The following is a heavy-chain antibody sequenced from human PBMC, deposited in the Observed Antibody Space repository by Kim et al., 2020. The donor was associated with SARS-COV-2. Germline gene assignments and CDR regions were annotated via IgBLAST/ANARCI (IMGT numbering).Heavy chain of an antibody. J-gene: IGHJ6*03. Sequence: GGSLRLSWAASGFTFSSYAMSWVRQAPGKGLEWVSGISGSGGSTYYADSVKGRFTISRDNSKNTLYLQMNSLRAEDTAVYYCAKDSADSNYYYYYYMDVWGKGTTVTVSS. CDR3: AKDSADSNYYYYYYMDV. CDR1: GFTFSSYA. V-gene: IGHV3-23*01. D-gene: IGHD4-4*01. CDR2: ISGSGGST.